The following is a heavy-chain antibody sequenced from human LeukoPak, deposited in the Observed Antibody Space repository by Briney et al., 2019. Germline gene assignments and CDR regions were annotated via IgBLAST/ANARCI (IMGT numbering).Heavy chain of an antibody. CDR1: GFTFSSYA. CDR3: AKEEQQLVPIYYYYYMDV. CDR2: ISGSGGST. D-gene: IGHD6-13*01. V-gene: IGHV3-23*01. Sequence: GGSLRLSCAASGFTFSSYAMSWVRQAPGKGLEWVSAISGSGGSTYYADSVKGRFTITRDNSKNTLYLQMNSLRAEDTAVYYCAKEEQQLVPIYYYYYMDVWGKGTTVTVSS. J-gene: IGHJ6*03.